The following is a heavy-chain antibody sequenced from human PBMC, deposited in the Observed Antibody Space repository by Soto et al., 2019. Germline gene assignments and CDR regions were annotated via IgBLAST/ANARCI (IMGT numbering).Heavy chain of an antibody. J-gene: IGHJ6*03. Sequence: ASVKVSCKASGYTFTGYYMHWVRQAPGQGLEWMGWINPNSGGTNYAQKFQGWVTMTRDTSISTAYMELSSLRSEDTAVYYCARRNTVTTFYYYYYMDVWGKGTTVTVSS. V-gene: IGHV1-2*04. CDR1: GYTFTGYY. CDR2: INPNSGGT. D-gene: IGHD4-17*01. CDR3: ARRNTVTTFYYYYYMDV.